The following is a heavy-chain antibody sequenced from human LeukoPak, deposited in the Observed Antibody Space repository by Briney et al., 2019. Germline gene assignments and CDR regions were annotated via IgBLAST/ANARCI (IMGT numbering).Heavy chain of an antibody. Sequence: GGSLRLSCAASGFTFDDFAMHWVRQAPGKGLEWVSGISWNSGSIGYADSVEGRFTISRDNAKNSLYLQMNSLRAEDTAVYYCAELGITMIGGVWGKGTTVTISS. D-gene: IGHD3-10*02. J-gene: IGHJ6*04. CDR1: GFTFDDFA. CDR3: AELGITMIGGV. CDR2: ISWNSGSI. V-gene: IGHV3-9*01.